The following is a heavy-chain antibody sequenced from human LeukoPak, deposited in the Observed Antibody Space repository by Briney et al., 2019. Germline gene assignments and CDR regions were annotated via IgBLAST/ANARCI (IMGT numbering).Heavy chain of an antibody. V-gene: IGHV4-4*02. D-gene: IGHD3-22*01. J-gene: IGHJ4*02. Sequence: PSETLSLTCAVSGGSINSDYWWTWVRPSPGKGLEWIGEIYHTGSVNYNLSLESRVTISRDRSKNQFSLMLRSVTAADTAVYYCARDSGSSGYYYAVWGQGTLVTVSS. CDR2: IYHTGSV. CDR3: ARDSGSSGYYYAV. CDR1: GGSINSDYW.